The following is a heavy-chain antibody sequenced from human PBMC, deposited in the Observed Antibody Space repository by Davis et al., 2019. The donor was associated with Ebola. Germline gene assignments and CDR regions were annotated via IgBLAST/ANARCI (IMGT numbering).Heavy chain of an antibody. CDR1: GGSISNTSYY. CDR2: NFYTGST. Sequence: SETLSLTCTVSGGSISNTSYYWGWIRQPPGKGLEWIWSNFYTGSTFYNPSLKSRVSISVATSKNQFPLKLSSVTATDTDVYFCARRSYSSNLIDSWGQGSLVTVSS. CDR3: ARRSYSSNLIDS. D-gene: IGHD6-19*01. V-gene: IGHV4-39*01. J-gene: IGHJ4*02.